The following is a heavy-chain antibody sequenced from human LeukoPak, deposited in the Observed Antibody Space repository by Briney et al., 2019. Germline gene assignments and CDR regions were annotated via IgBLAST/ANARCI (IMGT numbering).Heavy chain of an antibody. CDR1: GFTFSSYA. V-gene: IGHV3-30*18. CDR3: GKESASSGWNWIDA. J-gene: IGHJ5*02. CDR2: ISFDGSVK. Sequence: GGSLRLSCVGSGFTFSSYAMHWVRQAPGKGLEWVAPISFDGSVKYFADSVTGRFTISRDNSKNTLYLQMSSLRLEDTAVYYCGKESASSGWNWIDAWGQGSLVTVSS. D-gene: IGHD6-19*01.